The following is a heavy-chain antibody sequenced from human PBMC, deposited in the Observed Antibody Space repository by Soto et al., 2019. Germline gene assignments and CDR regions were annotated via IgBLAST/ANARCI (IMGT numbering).Heavy chain of an antibody. J-gene: IGHJ6*02. Sequence: GGSLRLSCAASGFTFSSYAMSWVRQSPGKGLEWVSAISGSGGSTYYADSVKGRFTISRDNSKNTLYLQMNSLRAEDTAVYYCAATPGSYYDILTGYYGGNYYYYGMDVWGQGTTVTVSS. CDR2: ISGSGGST. D-gene: IGHD3-9*01. V-gene: IGHV3-23*01. CDR3: AATPGSYYDILTGYYGGNYYYYGMDV. CDR1: GFTFSSYA.